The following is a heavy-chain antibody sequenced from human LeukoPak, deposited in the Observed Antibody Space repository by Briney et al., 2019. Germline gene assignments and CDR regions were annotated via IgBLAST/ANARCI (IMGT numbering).Heavy chain of an antibody. CDR1: GFTFSSYE. Sequence: GGSLRLSCAASGFTFSSYEMNWVRQAPGKGLEWVSYISSSGSTIYYADSVKGRFTISRDNAKNSLYLQMNSLRAEDTAVYYCASRSCSSTSCYSRRDYYYYMDVWGKGTTVTVSS. CDR2: ISSSGSTI. J-gene: IGHJ6*03. V-gene: IGHV3-48*03. D-gene: IGHD2-2*02. CDR3: ASRSCSSTSCYSRRDYYYYMDV.